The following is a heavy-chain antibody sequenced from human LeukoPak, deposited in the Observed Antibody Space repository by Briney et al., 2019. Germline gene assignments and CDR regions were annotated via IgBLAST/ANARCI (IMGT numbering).Heavy chain of an antibody. D-gene: IGHD6-13*01. CDR3: ARDGEGYSSSWLRYFDY. Sequence: PGRSLRLSCAASGFTFSSYAMHWVRQAPGKGLEWVAVISYDGSNKYYADSVKGRFTISRDNSKNTLYLQMNSLRAEDTAVYYCARDGEGYSSSWLRYFDYWGQGTLVTVSS. CDR1: GFTFSSYA. V-gene: IGHV3-30-3*01. J-gene: IGHJ4*02. CDR2: ISYDGSNK.